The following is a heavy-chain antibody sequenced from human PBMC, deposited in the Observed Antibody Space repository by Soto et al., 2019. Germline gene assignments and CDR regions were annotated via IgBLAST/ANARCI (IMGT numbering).Heavy chain of an antibody. J-gene: IGHJ6*02. CDR3: AKNHYSGSAVEGVCGVVLPDYYYYYGMVV. CDR1: GYTFTSYG. D-gene: IGHD3-3*01. CDR2: ISAYNRNT. V-gene: IGHV1-18*01. Sequence: GASLKVSCKASGYTFTSYGISWVRQAPGRGLVWVVWISAYNRNTNYAQKLQGRVTMTTDTXXSTAYMVLRILRSDDTAVYYCAKNHYSGSAVEGVCGVVLPDYYYYYGMVVLGQGTTVTVSS.